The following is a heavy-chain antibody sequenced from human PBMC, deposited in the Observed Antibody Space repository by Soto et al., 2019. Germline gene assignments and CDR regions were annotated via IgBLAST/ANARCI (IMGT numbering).Heavy chain of an antibody. CDR1: GFTFNNHA. J-gene: IGHJ4*02. CDR3: AKRPGNYNEHYFEY. Sequence: EVQLLESGGDLVQPGGSLRLSCAASGFTFNNHAMSCVRQAPGKGLEWVSSISDNTYYADSVKGRFTISRDNSKSTLYLQMNSLRAEDTAVYYCAKRPGNYNEHYFEYWGQGTLVTVSS. CDR2: ISDNT. V-gene: IGHV3-23*01. D-gene: IGHD3-10*01.